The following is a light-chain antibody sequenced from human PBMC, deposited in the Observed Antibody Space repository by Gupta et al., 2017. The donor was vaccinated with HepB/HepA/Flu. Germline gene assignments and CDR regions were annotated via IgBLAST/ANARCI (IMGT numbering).Light chain of an antibody. CDR2: GVS. CDR3: QQYDSSTWT. J-gene: IGKJ1*01. V-gene: IGKV3-20*01. CDR1: QSVRDSQ. Sequence: EIVLTQSPGTLFLSPGERATLSCRTSQSVRDSQLAWYQHKPGQAPMLLIYGVSTRATGVPDRVSGSGSGTDFTLTISRLEPEDFAVYYCQQYDSSTWTFGPGTKVEIK.